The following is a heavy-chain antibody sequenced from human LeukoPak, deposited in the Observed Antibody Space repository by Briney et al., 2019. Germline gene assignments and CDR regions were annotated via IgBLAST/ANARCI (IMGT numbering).Heavy chain of an antibody. D-gene: IGHD3-22*01. CDR1: GFTFSFHW. CDR3: ARHSNKYDYDSSGHYRGFDY. CDR2: ITQDGRDK. V-gene: IGHV3-7*01. Sequence: TGGSLRLSCAASGFTFSFHWMSWVRQAPGKGLEWVANITQDGRDKYYVDSVKGRFTISRDNSKNSLYLQMNSLRAEDTAVYFCARHSNKYDYDSSGHYRGFDYWGQGTLVSVSS. J-gene: IGHJ4*02.